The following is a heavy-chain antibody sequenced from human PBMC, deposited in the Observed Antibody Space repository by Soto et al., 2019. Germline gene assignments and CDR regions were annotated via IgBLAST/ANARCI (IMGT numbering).Heavy chain of an antibody. Sequence: PGGSLRLSCAASGFTFSSYAMSWVRQAPGKGLEWVSAISGSGGSTYYADSVKGRFTISRDNSKNTLYLRMNSLRAEDTAVYYCAKDFSPSGGNWNSTPWFDPWGQGTLVTVSS. CDR2: ISGSGGST. J-gene: IGHJ5*02. CDR3: AKDFSPSGGNWNSTPWFDP. CDR1: GFTFSSYA. D-gene: IGHD1-7*01. V-gene: IGHV3-23*01.